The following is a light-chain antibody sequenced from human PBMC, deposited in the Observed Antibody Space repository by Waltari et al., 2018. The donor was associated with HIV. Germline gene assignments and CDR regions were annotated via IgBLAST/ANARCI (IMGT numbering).Light chain of an antibody. CDR3: SSFTSSSIPYV. CDR1: SSDVGAYKY. V-gene: IGLV2-14*01. J-gene: IGLJ1*01. CDR2: EVS. Sequence: QSALTQPASVSGSPGQSITISCTGTSSDVGAYKYVSWYQHHPGEAPKRMIYEVSNRPAGVSNRFSGSKSGNTASLTISGLQVADEADYYCSSFTSSSIPYVFGTGTKVTVL.